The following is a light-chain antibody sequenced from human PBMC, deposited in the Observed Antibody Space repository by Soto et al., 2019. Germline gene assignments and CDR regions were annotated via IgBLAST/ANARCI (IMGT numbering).Light chain of an antibody. J-gene: IGKJ1*01. Sequence: ESELTQSQGTLSFSPLERHNIYCSSSQSVSSNYLAWYQQKPGQAPRLLIYGASIRATGIPARFSGSGSGTEFTLTISTLQSEDFAIYYCQHYNNWPPWTFGQGTKVDI. CDR2: GAS. CDR3: QHYNNWPPWT. CDR1: QSVSSN. V-gene: IGKV3-15*01.